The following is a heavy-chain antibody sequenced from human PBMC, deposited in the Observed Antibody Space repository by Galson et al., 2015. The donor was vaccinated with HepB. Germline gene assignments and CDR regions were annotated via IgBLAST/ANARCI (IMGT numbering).Heavy chain of an antibody. Sequence: SLRLSCAASGFTLSIYSMHWVRQAPGKGLEWVAVISYDGSNKYYADSVKGRFTISRDNSKNTLYLQMNSLRAEDTAVYYCASDIVVVPAAMTDAFDIWGQGTMVTVSS. D-gene: IGHD2-2*01. CDR2: ISYDGSNK. CDR3: ASDIVVVPAAMTDAFDI. CDR1: GFTLSIYS. V-gene: IGHV3-30-3*01. J-gene: IGHJ3*02.